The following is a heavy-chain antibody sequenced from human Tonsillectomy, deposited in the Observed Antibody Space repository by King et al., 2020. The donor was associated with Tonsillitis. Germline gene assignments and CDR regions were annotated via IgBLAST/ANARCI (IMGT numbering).Heavy chain of an antibody. CDR1: GFTFRSYG. CDR2: ISYDGSNK. Sequence: VQLVESGGGVVQPGTSLRLSCAASGFTFRSYGMHWVRQAPGKGLEWVAVISYDGSNKYYADSVKGRFTISRENSKNTLYLQMNSLRGEDTAVYYCAKDTYYGSGISLDYWGQGTLVTVSS. CDR3: AKDTYYGSGISLDY. D-gene: IGHD3-10*01. J-gene: IGHJ4*02. V-gene: IGHV3-30*18.